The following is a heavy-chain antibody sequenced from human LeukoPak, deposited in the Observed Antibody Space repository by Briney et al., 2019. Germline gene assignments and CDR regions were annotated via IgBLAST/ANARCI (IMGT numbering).Heavy chain of an antibody. J-gene: IGHJ4*02. CDR3: ARPHSTFFDQDAAYYFDY. Sequence: SETLSLTCAVSGGSISSGGYSWSWIRQPPGKGLEWIGEINHRGNTNNNPSLRSRVTMSVDTSKNQFSLILTSVTAADTAVYYCARPHSTFFDQDAAYYFDYWGQGILVTVSS. CDR1: GGSISSGGYS. CDR2: INHRGNT. V-gene: IGHV4-34*01. D-gene: IGHD3-9*01.